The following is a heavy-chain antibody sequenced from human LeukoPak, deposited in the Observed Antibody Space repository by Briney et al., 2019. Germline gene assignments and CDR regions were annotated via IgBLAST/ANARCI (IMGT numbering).Heavy chain of an antibody. D-gene: IGHD3-10*02. V-gene: IGHV3-23*01. CDR2: ISDDGRST. J-gene: IGHJ6*02. CDR1: GVTLRTLA. CDR3: AKDVRPGGGGMDD. Sequence: GGSLRLSCAASGVTLRTLAMNWVRQAPGKGLEWVSTISDDGRSTHYADTVKGRFTISRDNSRNTLDLQMNSLKDEDTAIYYCAKDVRPGGGGMDDWGQGTTVTVSS.